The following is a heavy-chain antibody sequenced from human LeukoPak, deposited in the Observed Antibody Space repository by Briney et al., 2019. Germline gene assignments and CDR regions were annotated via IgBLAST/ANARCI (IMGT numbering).Heavy chain of an antibody. CDR3: AKYCSGGSCYSGLY. CDR1: GFTFSSYE. D-gene: IGHD2-15*01. V-gene: IGHV3-23*01. J-gene: IGHJ4*02. Sequence: KPGGSLRLSCAASGFTFSSYEMNWVRQAPGKGLEWVSAITTSGGYYADSVKGRFTISRDTSKNTLYLQMNSLRAEDTAVYYCAKYCSGGSCYSGLYWGQGTLVTVSS. CDR2: ITTSGG.